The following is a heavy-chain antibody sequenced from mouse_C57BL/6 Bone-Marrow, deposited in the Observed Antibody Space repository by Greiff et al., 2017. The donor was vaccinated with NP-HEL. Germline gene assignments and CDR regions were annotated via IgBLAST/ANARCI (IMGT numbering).Heavy chain of an antibody. Sequence: EVKLQESGPGMVKPSQSLSLTCTVTGYSITSGYDWHWIRHFPGNKLEWMGYISYSGSTNYNPSLKSRISITHDTSKNHFFLKLNSVTTEDTATYYCAGNGYSAWFAYWGQGTLVTVSA. CDR2: ISYSGST. CDR3: AGNGYSAWFAY. V-gene: IGHV3-1*01. D-gene: IGHD2-3*01. J-gene: IGHJ3*01. CDR1: GYSITSGYD.